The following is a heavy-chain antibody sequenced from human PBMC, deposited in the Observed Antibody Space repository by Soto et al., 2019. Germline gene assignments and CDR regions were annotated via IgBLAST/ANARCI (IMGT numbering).Heavy chain of an antibody. CDR3: ERGFLSYSSGGYYYYYGMDV. V-gene: IGHV1-8*01. Sequence: QVQLVQSGAEVKKPGASVKVSCKASGYTFTSYDINWVRQATGQGLEWMGWMNPNSGNTGYAQKFQGRVSMTRNTSRSTAYMELSSLRSEHTAVYYCERGFLSYSSGGYYYYYGMDVWGQGTTVTVSS. J-gene: IGHJ6*02. CDR2: MNPNSGNT. D-gene: IGHD6-25*01. CDR1: GYTFTSYD.